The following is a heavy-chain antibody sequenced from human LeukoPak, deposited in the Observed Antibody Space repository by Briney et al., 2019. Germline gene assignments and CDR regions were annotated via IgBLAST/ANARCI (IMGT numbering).Heavy chain of an antibody. V-gene: IGHV4-59*01. CDR1: DGSISSFY. D-gene: IGHD4-17*01. CDR2: IYYSGIS. Sequence: PSETLSLTCTVSDGSISSFYWSWIRQPPGKGLEWIGYIYYSGISHYNPSLKSRVIISVDTSKNQFSLKLSSVTAADTAVYFCARPVRRLRRDDAFDIWGQGTMVTVSS. CDR3: ARPVRRLRRDDAFDI. J-gene: IGHJ3*02.